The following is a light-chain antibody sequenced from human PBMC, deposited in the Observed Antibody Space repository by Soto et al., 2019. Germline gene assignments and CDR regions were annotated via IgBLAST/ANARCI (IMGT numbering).Light chain of an antibody. Sequence: DIQMTQSPSTLSASVGDRVTITCRASQSINSWLAWYQQKPGKAPKLLIYKASTLESGAPSRFSGSGSGTEFTLTISSLQPDDFATFYCQQYNDYSWTFGQGTKVDIK. CDR3: QQYNDYSWT. J-gene: IGKJ1*01. CDR2: KAS. V-gene: IGKV1-5*03. CDR1: QSINSW.